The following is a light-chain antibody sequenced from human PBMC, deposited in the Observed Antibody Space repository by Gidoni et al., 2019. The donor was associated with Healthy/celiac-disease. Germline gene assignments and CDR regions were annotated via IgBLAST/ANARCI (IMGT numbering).Light chain of an antibody. CDR2: AAS. CDR1: QGISSY. CDR3: QQLNSYPWT. Sequence: DIQVTQSPSFLSASVGDRVTITCRASQGISSYLAWYQQKPGKAPKLLIYAASTLQSGVPSRFSGSGSGTEFTLTISSLQPEDFATYSCQQLNSYPWTFGQGTKVEIK. V-gene: IGKV1-9*01. J-gene: IGKJ1*01.